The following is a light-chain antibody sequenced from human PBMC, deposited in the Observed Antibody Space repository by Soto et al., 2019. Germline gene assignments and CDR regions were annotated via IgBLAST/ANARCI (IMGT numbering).Light chain of an antibody. Sequence: DIQMTQSPSSRPASVGDRVTITCRASQSITTSLNWYQQKAGKAPKLLIYAASSLQSGVPSRFSGSGSGTDFTLTISSLQPEDSATYYCQQSYSTPYTFGQGTKLEIK. CDR2: AAS. V-gene: IGKV1-39*01. CDR1: QSITTS. CDR3: QQSYSTPYT. J-gene: IGKJ2*01.